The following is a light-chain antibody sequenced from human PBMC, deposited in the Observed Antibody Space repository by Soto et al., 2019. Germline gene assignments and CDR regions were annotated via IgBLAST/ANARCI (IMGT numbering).Light chain of an antibody. CDR3: QQTFSIPYT. CDR2: AAS. CDR1: QSISTF. Sequence: DIQMTQSPSSLPASVGDRVTITCRASQSISTFLNWYQHKPGKAPKLLIYAASSLQSGVPSRFSGRGSETYFTLTISSLQPEDFATYYCQQTFSIPYTVGQGTKLQI. V-gene: IGKV1-39*01. J-gene: IGKJ2*01.